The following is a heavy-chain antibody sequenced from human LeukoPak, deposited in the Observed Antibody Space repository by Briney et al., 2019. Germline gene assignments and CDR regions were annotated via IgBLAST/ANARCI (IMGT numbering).Heavy chain of an antibody. J-gene: IGHJ4*02. CDR3: AKDLEAWGEGYCSSTSCYPRGPLWY. D-gene: IGHD2-2*01. V-gene: IGHV3-23*01. CDR2: ISGSGGST. CDR1: GFTLSSYA. Sequence: GGSLRLSCAASGFTLSSYAMSWVRQAPGKGLEWVSAISGSGGSTYYADSVKGRFTISRDNSKDTLYLQMNSLRAEDTAVYYCAKDLEAWGEGYCSSTSCYPRGPLWYWGQGTPVTVSS.